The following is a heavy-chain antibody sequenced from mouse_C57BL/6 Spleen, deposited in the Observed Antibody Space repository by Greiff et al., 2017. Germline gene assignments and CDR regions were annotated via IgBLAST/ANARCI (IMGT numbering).Heavy chain of an antibody. D-gene: IGHD1-1*01. CDR1: GYAFSSSW. CDR2: IYPGDGDT. V-gene: IGHV1-82*01. Sequence: QVQLKESGPELVKPGASVKISCKASGYAFSSSWMNWVKQRPGKGLEWIGRIYPGDGDTNYNGKFKGKATLTADKSSSTAYMQLSSLTSEDSAVYFCARYDYGSSSWFAYWGQGTLVTVSA. J-gene: IGHJ3*01. CDR3: ARYDYGSSSWFAY.